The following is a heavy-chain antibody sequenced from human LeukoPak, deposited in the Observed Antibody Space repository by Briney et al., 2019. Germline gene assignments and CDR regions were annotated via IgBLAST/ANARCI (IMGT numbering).Heavy chain of an antibody. Sequence: PGGSLRLSCAASGFTFSNAWMSWVRQAPGKGLEWVGRIKSKTDGGTTGYAAPVKGRFTISRDDSKNTLYLQMNSLKTEDTAVYYCTTEYCGGDCYFDYWGQGTLVTVSS. D-gene: IGHD2-21*02. CDR3: TTEYCGGDCYFDY. V-gene: IGHV3-15*01. J-gene: IGHJ4*02. CDR2: IKSKTDGGTT. CDR1: GFTFSNAW.